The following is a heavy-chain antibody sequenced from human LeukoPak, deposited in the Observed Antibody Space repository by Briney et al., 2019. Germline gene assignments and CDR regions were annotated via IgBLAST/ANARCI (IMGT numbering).Heavy chain of an antibody. D-gene: IGHD6-19*01. J-gene: IGHJ4*02. CDR3: ARTDTSGWSRPLDC. Sequence: PGGSLRLSCAASGFTFSRYALHWVRQAPGKGLEWVAVISSDGSNKYYAGSVEGRFTISRDNYNNTLLLQMNSLRAEDTAVCYCARTDTSGWSRPLDCWGQGTLVTVSS. CDR1: GFTFSRYA. V-gene: IGHV3-30-3*01. CDR2: ISSDGSNK.